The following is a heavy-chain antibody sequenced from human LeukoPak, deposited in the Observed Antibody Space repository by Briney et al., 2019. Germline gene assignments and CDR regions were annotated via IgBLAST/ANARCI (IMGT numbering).Heavy chain of an antibody. CDR1: GGSFSGYY. V-gene: IGHV4-34*01. CDR2: VNHSGST. J-gene: IGHJ1*01. CDR3: ARGRRRDSSGYRDFQH. Sequence: SQTLSLTCAVYGGSFSGYYWRWIRQPPGKGLEWMGEVNHSGSTNYNPSLKSRVTISVDTSENQFSLKLSPVTAADTAVYYCARGRRRDSSGYRDFQHWGQGTLVTVSS. D-gene: IGHD3-22*01.